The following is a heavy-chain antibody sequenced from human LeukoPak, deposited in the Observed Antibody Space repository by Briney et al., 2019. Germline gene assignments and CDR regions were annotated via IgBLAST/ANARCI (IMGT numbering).Heavy chain of an antibody. CDR2: IYSGGST. J-gene: IGHJ3*02. CDR1: GFTVSSNY. V-gene: IGHV3-53*01. Sequence: PGGSLRLSCAASGFTVSSNYMSWVRQAPGKGLEWVSVIYSGGSTYYADSVKGRFTISRDNSKNTLYLQMNSLRAEDTAVYYCARGLYCSGGSCHYDSSGYYAFDIWGQGTMVTVSS. CDR3: ARGLYCSGGSCHYDSSGYYAFDI. D-gene: IGHD2-15*01.